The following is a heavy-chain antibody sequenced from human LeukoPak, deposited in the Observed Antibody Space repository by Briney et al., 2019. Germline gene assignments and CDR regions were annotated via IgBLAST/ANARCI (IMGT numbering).Heavy chain of an antibody. CDR2: LYSGGST. Sequence: GGSLRLSCAASGFTVSSNYMSWVRQAPGEGLEWVSILYSGGSTYYADSVKGRFAISRDNSKHTLYLQMNNLRAEDTAVYYCARNYPGDYWGQGTLVTVSS. CDR3: ARNYPGDY. CDR1: GFTVSSNY. J-gene: IGHJ4*02. V-gene: IGHV3-53*01. D-gene: IGHD5-24*01.